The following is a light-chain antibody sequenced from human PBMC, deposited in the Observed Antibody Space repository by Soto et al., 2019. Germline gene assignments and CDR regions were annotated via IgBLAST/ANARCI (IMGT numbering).Light chain of an antibody. Sequence: VMTQSPATLSVSPGERATLSCWASETVATNLAWYQQKPGQAPRLLISGASTRAAGISDRFRGSVSGTEFTLTISSLWSEDSAIYYGQQYFEWPPMTFGQGTKVDIK. CDR3: QQYFEWPPMT. CDR1: ETVATN. J-gene: IGKJ1*01. CDR2: GAS. V-gene: IGKV3-15*01.